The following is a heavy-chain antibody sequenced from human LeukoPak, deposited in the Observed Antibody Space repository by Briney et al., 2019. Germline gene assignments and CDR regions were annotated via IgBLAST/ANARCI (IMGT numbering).Heavy chain of an antibody. V-gene: IGHV4-34*01. CDR2: INHSGRT. CDR1: GGSFSGYY. D-gene: IGHD1-26*01. J-gene: IGHJ4*02. CDR3: ARGLTATTIGVYFDY. Sequence: SETLSLTCAVYGGSFSGYYWSWIRQPPGKGLEWIGEINHSGRTNSNPSLTSGVTISVDTSTNKFSLMLSSVTAAEPSLYYSARGLTATTIGVYFDYWGQGTLVTVSS.